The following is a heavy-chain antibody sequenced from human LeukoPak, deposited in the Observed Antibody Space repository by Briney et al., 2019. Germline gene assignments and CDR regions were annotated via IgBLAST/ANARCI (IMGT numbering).Heavy chain of an antibody. V-gene: IGHV3-48*01. Sequence: GGSLRLSCAASGFTFSSYEMNWVRQAPGKGLEWVSYISSSSSTIYYADSVKGRFTISRDNAKNSLYLQMNSLRAEDTAVYYCARVGADLAFDIWGQGTMVTVSS. CDR1: GFTFSSYE. CDR3: ARVGADLAFDI. J-gene: IGHJ3*02. CDR2: ISSSSSTI. D-gene: IGHD1-26*01.